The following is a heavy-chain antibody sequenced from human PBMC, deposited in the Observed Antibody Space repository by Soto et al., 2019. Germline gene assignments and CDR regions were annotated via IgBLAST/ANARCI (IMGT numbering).Heavy chain of an antibody. D-gene: IGHD3-22*01. J-gene: IGHJ4*02. Sequence: QVQLVESGGGVVQPGRSLRLSCAASGFTFSSYGMHWVRQAPGKGLEWVAVISYDGSNKYYADSVKGRFTISRDNSKNTLYLQMNSLRAEDTAVYYCAKSDYYDSSGYHGWGQGTLVTVSS. CDR1: GFTFSSYG. CDR3: AKSDYYDSSGYHG. V-gene: IGHV3-30*18. CDR2: ISYDGSNK.